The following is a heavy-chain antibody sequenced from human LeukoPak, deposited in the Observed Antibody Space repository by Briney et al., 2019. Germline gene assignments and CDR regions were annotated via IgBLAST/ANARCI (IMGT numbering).Heavy chain of an antibody. D-gene: IGHD2-15*01. Sequence: GGSLRLSWAASGLTFSSYSMNWVRKAPGKGLEWVSYISSSSSTIYYADSVKGRFTISRDNAKNSLYLQMNSLRAEDTAVYYCARAEVVGYSGAVRYYYYYYYMDVWGKGTTVTVSS. CDR3: ARAEVVGYSGAVRYYYYYYYMDV. V-gene: IGHV3-48*01. CDR2: ISSSSSTI. CDR1: GLTFSSYS. J-gene: IGHJ6*03.